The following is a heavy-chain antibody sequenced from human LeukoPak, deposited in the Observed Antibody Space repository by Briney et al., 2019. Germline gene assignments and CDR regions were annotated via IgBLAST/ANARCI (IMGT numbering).Heavy chain of an antibody. J-gene: IGHJ6*02. CDR3: ARDVLDTAMVTLEALYYYGMDV. CDR1: GFTFSSYW. D-gene: IGHD5-18*01. CDR2: IKQDGSEK. Sequence: GGSLRLSCAASGFTFSSYWMSWVRQAPGKGLEWVANIKQDGSEKYYVDSVKGRFTISRDNAKNSLYLQMNSLRAEDTAVYYCARDVLDTAMVTLEALYYYGMDVWGQGTTVTVSS. V-gene: IGHV3-7*01.